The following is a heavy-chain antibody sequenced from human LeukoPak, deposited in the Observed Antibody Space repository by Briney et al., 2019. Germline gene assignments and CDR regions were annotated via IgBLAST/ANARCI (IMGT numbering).Heavy chain of an antibody. D-gene: IGHD3-10*01. CDR3: AKDRGSGWDGFDL. CDR2: IYYSGST. Sequence: TSETLSLTCTVPGGSISSYSWSWIRQPPGKGLEWVGYIYYSGSTNYNPSLKSRVTISVDTSKNQFSLKLSSVTAADPGVYLCAKDRGSGWDGFDLWGQGTMVSVS. CDR1: GGSISSYS. J-gene: IGHJ3*01. V-gene: IGHV4-59*01.